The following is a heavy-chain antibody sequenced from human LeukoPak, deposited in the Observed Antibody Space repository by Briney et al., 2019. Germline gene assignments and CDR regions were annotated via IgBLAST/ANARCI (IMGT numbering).Heavy chain of an antibody. D-gene: IGHD4/OR15-4a*01. Sequence: PGGSLRLSCAASGFSFSVFWMHWVRQAPGKGPVWVSRIKTDGSITNYADSVKGRFTISRDNAKNTLYLQMNSLRAEDTAVYYYARRAGAYSHPYDYWGQGTLVTVSS. CDR2: IKTDGSIT. CDR1: GFSFSVFW. CDR3: ARRAGAYSHPYDY. J-gene: IGHJ4*02. V-gene: IGHV3-74*01.